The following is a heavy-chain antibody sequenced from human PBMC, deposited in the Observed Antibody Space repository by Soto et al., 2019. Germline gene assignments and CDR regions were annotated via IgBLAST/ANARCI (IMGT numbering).Heavy chain of an antibody. J-gene: IGHJ5*02. Sequence: PSDTLSLTCTVSGDSVTNGFYWGWIRQSAGQGLEWLGTVYPSGNTYYNPSVSGRVSMSIDPSKNQFSLSLTSVTAASTGRYFCVGSTVSDNWSDPWGQGTLVSVSS. CDR2: VYPSGNT. V-gene: IGHV4-38-2*02. CDR1: GDSVTNGFY. D-gene: IGHD4-4*01. CDR3: VGSTVSDNWSDP.